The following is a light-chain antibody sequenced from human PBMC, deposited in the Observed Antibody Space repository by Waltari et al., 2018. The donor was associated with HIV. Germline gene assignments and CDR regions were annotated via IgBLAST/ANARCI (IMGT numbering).Light chain of an antibody. CDR2: EDT. Sequence: SFELTQSPSVSVSPGQTARIACPGDVLAKQFVYWYRQKPGRAPVSVLFEDTKRSAGIPARFSGSTSGTNATLTIDGVQAEDEGLFYCQSADPSGTVVFGGGT. CDR1: VLAKQF. V-gene: IGLV3-25*03. CDR3: QSADPSGTVV. J-gene: IGLJ3*02.